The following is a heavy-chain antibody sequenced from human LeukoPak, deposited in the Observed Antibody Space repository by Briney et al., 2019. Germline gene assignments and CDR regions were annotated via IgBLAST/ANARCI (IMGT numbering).Heavy chain of an antibody. CDR2: INHSGST. Sequence: PETLSLTCAVYGGSFSGYYWSWIRQPPGKGLEWIGEINHSGSTNYNPSLKSRVTISVDTSKNQFSLKLSSVTAADTAVYYCARGSGWYWDYWGQGTLVTVSS. J-gene: IGHJ4*02. CDR3: ARGSGWYWDY. D-gene: IGHD6-19*01. CDR1: GGSFSGYY. V-gene: IGHV4-34*01.